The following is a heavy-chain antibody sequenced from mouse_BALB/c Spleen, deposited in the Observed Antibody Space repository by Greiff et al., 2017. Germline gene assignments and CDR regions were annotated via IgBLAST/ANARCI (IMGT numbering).Heavy chain of an antibody. V-gene: IGHV2-6-7*01. D-gene: IGHD1-1*01. J-gene: IGHJ1*01. Sequence: VQRVESGPGLVAPSQSLSITCTVSGFSLTSYGVHWVRQPPGKGLEWLGMIWGDGSTDYNSALKSRLSISKDNSKSQVFLKMNSLQTDDTARYYCARALATRYFDVWGAGTTVTVSS. CDR3: ARALATRYFDV. CDR1: GFSLTSYG. CDR2: IWGDGST.